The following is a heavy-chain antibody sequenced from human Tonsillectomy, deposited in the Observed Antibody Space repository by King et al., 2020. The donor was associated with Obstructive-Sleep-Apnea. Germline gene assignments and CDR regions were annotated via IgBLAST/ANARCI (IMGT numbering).Heavy chain of an antibody. V-gene: IGHV1-2*02. CDR2: INPNSGGT. CDR3: ARDTRMTYYDILTGYYEVWEGENWFDP. CDR1: GYTFTGYY. J-gene: IGHJ5*02. D-gene: IGHD3-9*01. Sequence: VQLVESGAEVKKPGASVKVSCKASGYTFTGYYMHWVRQAPGQGLEWMGWINPNSGGTNYAQKFQGRVTMTRDTSISTAYMELSRLRSDDTAVYYCARDTRMTYYDILTGYYEVWEGENWFDPWGQGTLVTVSS.